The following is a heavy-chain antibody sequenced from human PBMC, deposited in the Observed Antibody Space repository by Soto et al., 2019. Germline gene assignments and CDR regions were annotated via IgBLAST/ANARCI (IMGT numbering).Heavy chain of an antibody. CDR1: GFTFSGSA. V-gene: IGHV3-73*01. CDR3: TKALEELYLVHS. D-gene: IGHD2-15*01. Sequence: PGGSLRLSCAASGFTFSGSAMHWVRQASGKGLEWVGRIRSKANSYATAYAASVKGRFTISRDDSKNTAYLQMNSLKTEDTAVYYCTKALEELYLVHSWGQGSLVTVSS. J-gene: IGHJ4*02. CDR2: IRSKANSYAT.